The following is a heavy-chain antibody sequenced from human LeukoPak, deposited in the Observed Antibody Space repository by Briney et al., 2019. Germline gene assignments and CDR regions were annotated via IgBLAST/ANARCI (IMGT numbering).Heavy chain of an antibody. D-gene: IGHD3-9*01. CDR1: GFTFSSYA. J-gene: IGHJ4*02. CDR3: ARDGLYDILTGYDY. V-gene: IGHV3-30-3*01. CDR2: ISYDGSNK. Sequence: GSLRLSCGASGFTFSSYAMHWVRQAPGKGLEWVAVISYDGSNKYYADSVKGRFTISRDNSKNTLYLQMNSLRAEDTAVYYCARDGLYDILTGYDYWGQGTLVTVSS.